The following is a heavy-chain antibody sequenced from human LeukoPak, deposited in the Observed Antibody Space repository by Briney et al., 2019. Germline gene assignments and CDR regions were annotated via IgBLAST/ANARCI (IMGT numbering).Heavy chain of an antibody. CDR1: GGSISSGGYY. V-gene: IGHV4-31*03. D-gene: IGHD2-2*01. CDR3: ARGTEYQTFYYYYYMDV. Sequence: SETLSLTCTVSGGSISSGGYYWNWIRQHPGKGLEWIGYIYYSGSTYYNPSLKGRVTISVDTSKNQFSLKLSSVTAADTAMYYCARGTEYQTFYYYYYMDVWGKGTTVTVSS. CDR2: IYYSGST. J-gene: IGHJ6*03.